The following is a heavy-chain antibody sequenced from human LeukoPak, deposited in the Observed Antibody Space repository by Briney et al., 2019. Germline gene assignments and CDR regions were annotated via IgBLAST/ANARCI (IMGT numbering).Heavy chain of an antibody. D-gene: IGHD6-25*01. CDR3: ARAGGVKTAALDLDY. CDR2: IYYSGSA. CDR1: GGSISDYS. J-gene: IGHJ4*02. Sequence: SETLSLTCTVSGGSISDYSWSWIRQPPGKGLEWIGDIYYSGSANHNPSLKSRVTISRDTSKNQFSLKLTSVTTADTAVYYCARAGGVKTAALDLDYWGQGTLVTVSS. V-gene: IGHV4-59*01.